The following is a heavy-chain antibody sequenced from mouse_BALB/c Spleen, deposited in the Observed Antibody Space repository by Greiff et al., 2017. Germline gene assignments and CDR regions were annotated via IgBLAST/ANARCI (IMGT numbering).Heavy chain of an antibody. J-gene: IGHJ2*01. CDR2: ISYDGSN. CDR3: AREGYGNYHFDY. CDR1: GYSITSGYY. V-gene: IGHV3-6*02. Sequence: DVQLQESGPGLVKPSQSLSLTCSVTGYSITSGYYWNWIRQFPGNKLEWMGYISYDGSNNYNPSLKNRISITRDTSKNQFFLKLNSVTTEDTATYYCAREGYGNYHFDYWGQGTTLTVSS. D-gene: IGHD2-10*02.